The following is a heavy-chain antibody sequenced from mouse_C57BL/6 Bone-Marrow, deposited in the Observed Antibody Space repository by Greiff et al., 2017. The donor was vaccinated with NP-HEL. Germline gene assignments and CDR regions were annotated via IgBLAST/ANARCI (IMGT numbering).Heavy chain of an antibody. CDR1: GYSFTGYF. D-gene: IGHD2-1*01. CDR2: INPYNGDT. CDR3: ARYGNYGYAMDY. J-gene: IGHJ4*01. V-gene: IGHV1-20*01. Sequence: EVQLQQSGPELVKPGDSVKISCKASGYSFTGYFMNWVMQSHGKSLEWIGRINPYNGDTFYNQKFKGKATLTVDKSSSTAHMELRSLTSEDSAVYYCARYGNYGYAMDYWGQGTSVTVSS.